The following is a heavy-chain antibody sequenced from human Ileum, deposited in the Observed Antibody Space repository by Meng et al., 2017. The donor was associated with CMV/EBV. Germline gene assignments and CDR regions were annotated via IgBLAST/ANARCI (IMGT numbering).Heavy chain of an antibody. J-gene: IGHJ4*02. CDR1: EFIVKLYD. V-gene: IGHV3-21*01. Sequence: QLGRAGDGLVNPGGVSRLSAAASEFIVKLYDMSWVRQAPGKGLEWVASIGRSGTDVAYADPVEGRFTISRDKNSLYLEMKSLRADDTAVYYCLTDPNWGAFWGQGTLVTVSS. D-gene: IGHD1-26*01. CDR2: IGRSGTDV. CDR3: LTDPNWGAF.